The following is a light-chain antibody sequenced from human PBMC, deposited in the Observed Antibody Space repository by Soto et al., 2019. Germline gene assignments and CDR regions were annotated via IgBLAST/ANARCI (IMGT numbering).Light chain of an antibody. CDR2: DVS. J-gene: IGLJ1*01. V-gene: IGLV2-14*01. CDR3: TSYASGSSYV. Sequence: QSALTQPASVSGSPGQSITISCTGTSSDIGAYNYVSWYQQHPGKAPKLMIYDVSNRPSGVSIRFSGSKSGNTASLTISGLQAEDEADYYCTSYASGSSYVFGTGTKLTVL. CDR1: SSDIGAYNY.